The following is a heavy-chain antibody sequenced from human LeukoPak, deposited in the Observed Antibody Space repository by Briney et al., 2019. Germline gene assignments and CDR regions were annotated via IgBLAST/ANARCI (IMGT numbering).Heavy chain of an antibody. D-gene: IGHD6-19*01. V-gene: IGHV1-18*01. J-gene: IGHJ5*02. CDR1: GYTFTSYG. CDR2: ISAYNGNT. Sequence: ASVKVSCKASGYTFTSYGISWVRQAPGQGLEWMGWISAYNGNTNYAQKLQGRVTMSTDTSTSTAYMEPRSLRSDDTAVYYCARDKVAGDNWFDPWGQGTLVTVSS. CDR3: ARDKVAGDNWFDP.